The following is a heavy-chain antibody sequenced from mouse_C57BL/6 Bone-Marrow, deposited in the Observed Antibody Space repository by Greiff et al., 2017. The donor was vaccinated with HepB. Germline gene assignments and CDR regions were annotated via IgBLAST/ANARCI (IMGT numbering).Heavy chain of an antibody. CDR1: GYTFTSYW. V-gene: IGHV1-59*01. J-gene: IGHJ2*01. D-gene: IGHD1-1*01. CDR2: IDPSASYT. CDR3: ARSSDYGSSSYYFDY. Sequence: QVQLQQPGAELVRPGTSVKLSCKASGYTFTSYWMHWVKQRPGQGLEWIGVIDPSASYTNYNQKFKGKATLTVDKSSSTAYMQLSSLTSEDSAVYYWARSSDYGSSSYYFDYWGQGTTLTVSS.